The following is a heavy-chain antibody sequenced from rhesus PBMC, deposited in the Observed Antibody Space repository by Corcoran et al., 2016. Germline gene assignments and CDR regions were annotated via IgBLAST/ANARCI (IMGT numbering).Heavy chain of an antibody. CDR3: ARAINWGSVYWYFDL. CDR1: GGSISSSY. D-gene: IGHD7-45*01. CDR2: NGGISRST. V-gene: IGHV4-169*01. Sequence: QLQLQESGPGLVKPSETLSVTCAVSGGSISSSYWSGIRQPPGKGRAWIGYNGGISRSTNYHPPLKSRGTISKAPSQNQFSLTLSSVTAAAPALYYGARAINWGSVYWYFDLWGPGTPITISS. J-gene: IGHJ2*01.